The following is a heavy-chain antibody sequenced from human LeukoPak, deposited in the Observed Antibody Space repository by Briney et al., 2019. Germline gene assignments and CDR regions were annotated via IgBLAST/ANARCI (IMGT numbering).Heavy chain of an antibody. CDR2: INEDGGEE. D-gene: IGHD3-22*01. J-gene: IGHJ5*02. V-gene: IGHV3-7*01. CDR3: TRGLYCYYA. Sequence: PGGSLRLSCAASGFIFSTYWMNWVRKAPGKGLALVASINEDGGEEYYVDSVKGRFTISRDNAKSSLYVETHSLGGQCRGASYRTRGLYCYYAWGQGTLVSVSS. CDR1: GFIFSTYW.